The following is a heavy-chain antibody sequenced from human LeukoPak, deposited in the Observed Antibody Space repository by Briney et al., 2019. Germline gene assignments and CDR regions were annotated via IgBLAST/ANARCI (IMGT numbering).Heavy chain of an antibody. Sequence: SETLSLTCTVSGYSISSGYFWGWIRQPPGKGLEWIGTIYHSGSTNYNPSLKSRVTISVDTSKNQFSLKLSSVTAADTAVYYCARLTYYDYVWGSYRTEFDLWGQGTLVTVSS. D-gene: IGHD3-16*02. CDR3: ARLTYYDYVWGSYRTEFDL. CDR2: IYHSGST. V-gene: IGHV4-38-2*02. J-gene: IGHJ5*02. CDR1: GYSISSGYF.